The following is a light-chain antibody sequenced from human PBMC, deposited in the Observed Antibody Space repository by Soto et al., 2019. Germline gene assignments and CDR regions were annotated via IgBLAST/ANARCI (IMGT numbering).Light chain of an antibody. CDR2: LEGSGSY. V-gene: IGLV4-60*03. CDR3: ETWDSNTKV. Sequence: QSVLTQSSSASASLGSSVKLTCTLSSGHSSYIIAWHQQQPGKAPRYLMKLEGSGSYNKGSGVRDRFSGSSSGADRYLTISNLQSEDEADYYCETWDSNTKVFGEGTKLTVL. J-gene: IGLJ3*02. CDR1: SGHSSYI.